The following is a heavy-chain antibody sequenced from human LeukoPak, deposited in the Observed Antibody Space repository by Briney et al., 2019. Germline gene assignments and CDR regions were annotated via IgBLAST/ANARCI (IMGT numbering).Heavy chain of an antibody. CDR1: GFTLSSYR. D-gene: IGHD3-10*01. V-gene: IGHV3-23*01. CDR2: ISATGFST. CDR3: ARDGLIGGSGSYCDY. J-gene: IGHJ4*02. Sequence: GGSLRLSCAASGFTLSSYRMSWVRQAPGKGLEWVSAISATGFSTFYADSVKGRFTISRDTSKNTLYLQVNSLRAEDTAVYYCARDGLIGGSGSYCDYWGQGTLVTVSS.